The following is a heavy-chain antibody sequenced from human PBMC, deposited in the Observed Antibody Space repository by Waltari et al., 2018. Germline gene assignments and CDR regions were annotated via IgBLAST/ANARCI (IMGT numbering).Heavy chain of an antibody. CDR2: IGGSGGST. Sequence: VQLLESGGGLVQSGGSLRLSCAASGFTFGCHAMSWVRQAPGKVVEWVSVIGGSGGSTDYADSVKGRFTISRDNSKNTLYLQMNNLRVEDTAVYYCASSLYGDYTQIWGRVFDYWGQGTLVTVSS. CDR3: ASSLYGDYTQIWGRVFDY. V-gene: IGHV3-23*01. CDR1: GFTFGCHA. J-gene: IGHJ4*02. D-gene: IGHD4-17*01.